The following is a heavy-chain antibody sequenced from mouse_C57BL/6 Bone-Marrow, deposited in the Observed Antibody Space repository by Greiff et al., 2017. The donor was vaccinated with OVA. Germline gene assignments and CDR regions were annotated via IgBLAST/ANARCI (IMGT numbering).Heavy chain of an antibody. CDR3: ALGDGYYFDY. V-gene: IGHV1-63*01. Sequence: QVQLKQSGAELVRPGTSVKMSCKASGYTFTNYWIGWAKQRPGHGLEWIGDIYPGGGYTNYNEKFKGKATLTADKSSSTAYMQLSSLTSEDSAVYYCALGDGYYFDYWGQGTTLTVSS. CDR1: GYTFTNYW. J-gene: IGHJ2*01. D-gene: IGHD2-3*01. CDR2: IYPGGGYT.